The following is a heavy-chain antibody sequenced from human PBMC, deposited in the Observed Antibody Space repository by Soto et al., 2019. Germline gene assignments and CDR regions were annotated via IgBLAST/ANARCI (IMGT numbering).Heavy chain of an antibody. D-gene: IGHD2-8*01. J-gene: IGHJ3*02. CDR3: ALRHCPTGVCRKLNDAFDI. Sequence: EVQLVQSGVEVKKAGESLKISCYGSGYNFSNYWIAWVRQKPGKGREWMGIIYPGDSETRYSPSSQGQVTISVDKSIRAASLQWRSLKASDTAMYFCALRHCPTGVCRKLNDAFDIWGQGTRVTVS. CDR2: IYPGDSET. CDR1: GYNFSNYW. V-gene: IGHV5-51*03.